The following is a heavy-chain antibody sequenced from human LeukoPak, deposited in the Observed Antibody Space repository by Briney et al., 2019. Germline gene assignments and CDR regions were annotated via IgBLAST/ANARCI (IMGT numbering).Heavy chain of an antibody. Sequence: GGSLRLSCAASGFTFSDLWMTWVRQAPGKGPEWVATIEPDGSVKYYVDSVKGRFTISRDNADNSLYLQMNSLRGEVTAVYFCTRGGSDSSRYWLYWGQGTLVTVSS. V-gene: IGHV3-7*01. CDR3: TRGGSDSSRYWLY. CDR2: IEPDGSVK. J-gene: IGHJ4*02. D-gene: IGHD6-25*01. CDR1: GFTFSDLW.